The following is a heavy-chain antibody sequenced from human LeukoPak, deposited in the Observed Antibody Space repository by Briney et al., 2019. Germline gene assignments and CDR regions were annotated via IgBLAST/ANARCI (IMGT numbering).Heavy chain of an antibody. V-gene: IGHV3-30*02. CDR1: GFTFSSYG. Sequence: PGGSLRLSCAASGFTFSSYGMHWVRQAPGKGLEWVAFIRYDGSNKYYADSVKGRFTISRDNSKNTLYLQMNSLRAEDTAVYYCARATGATTGWFDPWGQGTLVTVSS. CDR2: IRYDGSNK. J-gene: IGHJ5*02. CDR3: ARATGATTGWFDP. D-gene: IGHD1-26*01.